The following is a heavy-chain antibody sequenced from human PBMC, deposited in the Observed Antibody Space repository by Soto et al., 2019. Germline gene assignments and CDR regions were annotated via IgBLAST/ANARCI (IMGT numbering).Heavy chain of an antibody. CDR1: GYTFSSYA. D-gene: IGHD2-15*01. V-gene: IGHV1-69*06. CDR3: ARVHRYCSGGSCYTDFDY. J-gene: IGHJ4*02. CDR2: IIPIFGTA. Sequence: SVKVSCKASGYTFSSYAISWVRQAPGQGLEWMGGIIPIFGTANYAQKFQGRGTITADKSTSTAYMELSSLRSEDTAVYYCARVHRYCSGGSCYTDFDYWGQGTLVTV.